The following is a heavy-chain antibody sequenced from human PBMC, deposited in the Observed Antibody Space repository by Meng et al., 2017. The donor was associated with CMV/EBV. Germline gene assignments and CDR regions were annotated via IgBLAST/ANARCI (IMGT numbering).Heavy chain of an antibody. CDR1: GFTFDDYA. V-gene: IGHV3-9*01. CDR2: ISWNSGSI. CDR3: AKDIVRGDYYDWWAEFDY. D-gene: IGHD3-22*01. J-gene: IGHJ4*02. Sequence: SLKISCAASGFTFDDYAMHWVRQAPGKGLEWVSGISWNSGSIGYADSVKGRFTISRDNAKNSLYLQMNNLRAEDTALYYCAKDIVRGDYYDWWAEFDYWGQGTLVTVSS.